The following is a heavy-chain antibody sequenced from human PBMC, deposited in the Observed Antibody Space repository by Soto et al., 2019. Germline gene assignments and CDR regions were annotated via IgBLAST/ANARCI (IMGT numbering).Heavy chain of an antibody. J-gene: IGHJ5*01. CDR3: STRAYDTNGYYRFDP. CDR2: INHSGRV. D-gene: IGHD3-22*01. V-gene: IGHV4-34*01. Sequence: RISKKKGKGLEWIGDINHSGRVNYSPSLKSRVTISLDTSKNQFSLTLSAVTAADTAMYYCSTRAYDTNGYYRFDPWGQGTLVTVSS.